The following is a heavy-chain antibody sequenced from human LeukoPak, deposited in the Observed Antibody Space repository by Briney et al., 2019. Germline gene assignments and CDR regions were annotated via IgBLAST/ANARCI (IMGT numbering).Heavy chain of an antibody. Sequence: GGSLRLSCAASGFTFSSYAMHWVRQAPGKGLEWVAVISYDGSNKYYADSVKGRSTISRDNSKNTPYLQMNSLRAEDTAVYYCARVGDSGAVAHGMDVWGQGTTVTVSS. D-gene: IGHD6-19*01. CDR1: GFTFSSYA. V-gene: IGHV3-30-3*01. CDR2: ISYDGSNK. J-gene: IGHJ6*02. CDR3: ARVGDSGAVAHGMDV.